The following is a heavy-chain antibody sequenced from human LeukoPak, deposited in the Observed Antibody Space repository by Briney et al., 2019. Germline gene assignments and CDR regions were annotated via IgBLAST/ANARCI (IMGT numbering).Heavy chain of an antibody. CDR1: GGSISSYY. Sequence: SETLSLTCTVSGGSISSYYWSWIRQPPGKGLEWIGYIYYSGSTNYNPSLKSRVTISVDTSKNQFSLKLSSVTAADTAVYYCARLDYYDSSGYYYLDYWGQETLVTVSS. D-gene: IGHD3-22*01. CDR3: ARLDYYDSSGYYYLDY. J-gene: IGHJ4*02. V-gene: IGHV4-59*01. CDR2: IYYSGST.